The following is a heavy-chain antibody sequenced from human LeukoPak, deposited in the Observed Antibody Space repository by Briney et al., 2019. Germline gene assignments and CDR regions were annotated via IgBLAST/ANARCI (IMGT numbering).Heavy chain of an antibody. V-gene: IGHV4-38-2*02. D-gene: IGHD3-3*01. Sequence: SETLSLTCTVSGYSISSGYYWGWIRPPPGKGLEWIGSIYHSGSTYYNPSLKSRVTISVDTSKNQFSLKLSSVTAADTAVYYCARDDTIFGVVPSTWGQGTLVTVSS. CDR3: ARDDTIFGVVPST. CDR2: IYHSGST. CDR1: GYSISSGYY. J-gene: IGHJ5*02.